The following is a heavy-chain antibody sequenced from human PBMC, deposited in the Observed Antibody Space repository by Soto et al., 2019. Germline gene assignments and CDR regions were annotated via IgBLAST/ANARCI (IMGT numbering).Heavy chain of an antibody. Sequence: SETLSLTCTVSGDSISSYYWSWIRQPPGKGLEWIGYIYYSGSTNYNPSLKSRVTISVDTSKNQFSLKLSSVTAADTAVYYCARVSYDFWSGYYTSYYFDYWGQGTLVTVSS. J-gene: IGHJ4*02. CDR3: ARVSYDFWSGYYTSYYFDY. CDR2: IYYSGST. D-gene: IGHD3-3*01. CDR1: GDSISSYY. V-gene: IGHV4-59*01.